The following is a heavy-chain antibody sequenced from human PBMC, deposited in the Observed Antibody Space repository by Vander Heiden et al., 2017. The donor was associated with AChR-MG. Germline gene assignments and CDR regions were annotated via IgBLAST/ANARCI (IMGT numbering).Heavy chain of an antibody. Sequence: QVQLVQSGAEVKKPGASVKVSCKASGYTFPSYAMHWVRQSLGQWLEWMGWINAGNGNTKYSQKFQGRVTITRDTSASTAYMELSSLRSEDTAVYYCARDMREGDAFDIWGQGTMVTVSS. D-gene: IGHD2-2*01. CDR2: INAGNGNT. V-gene: IGHV1-3*01. J-gene: IGHJ3*02. CDR3: ARDMREGDAFDI. CDR1: GYTFPSYA.